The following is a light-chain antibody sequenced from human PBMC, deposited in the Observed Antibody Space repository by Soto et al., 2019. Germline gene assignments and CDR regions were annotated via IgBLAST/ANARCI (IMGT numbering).Light chain of an antibody. V-gene: IGKV3-11*01. J-gene: IGKJ4*01. CDR3: QQRSNWLT. Sequence: EIVLTQSPATLSLSPGDRATLSCRASQSVSSYLAWYQQKPGQAPRLLIYDASNRATGIPARFSGSGSGTDFTLTISSLEPEDFTLYYCQQRSNWLTFGGGTKVEIK. CDR1: QSVSSY. CDR2: DAS.